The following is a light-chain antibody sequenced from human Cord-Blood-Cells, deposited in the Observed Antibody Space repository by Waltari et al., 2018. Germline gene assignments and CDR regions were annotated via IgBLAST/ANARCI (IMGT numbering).Light chain of an antibody. CDR2: EGS. J-gene: IGLJ3*02. Sequence: QSALQQPPPVSGSPGQSITIPCTGPSSDVGSFNLVTWYQQHPGKAPKLMIYEGSKRPSGVSNRFSGSKAGNTASLTISGLQAEDEADYYCCSYAGSSTWVFGGGTKLTVL. V-gene: IGLV2-23*01. CDR3: CSYAGSSTWV. CDR1: SSDVGSFNL.